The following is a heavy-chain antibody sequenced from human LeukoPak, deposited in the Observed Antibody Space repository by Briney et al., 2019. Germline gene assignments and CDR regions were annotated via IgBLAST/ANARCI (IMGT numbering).Heavy chain of an antibody. Sequence: GGSLRLSCAASGFTFSDHYMDWVRQAPGKGLEWVGRIRNKANSYTTEYAASVKGRFTTSRDDSKNSLYLQMNSLKTEDTAVYYCTSRPGYDSSGYYYVGQNWGQGTLVTVSS. CDR3: TSRPGYDSSGYYYVGQN. D-gene: IGHD3-22*01. J-gene: IGHJ4*02. CDR1: GFTFSDHY. V-gene: IGHV3-72*01. CDR2: IRNKANSYTT.